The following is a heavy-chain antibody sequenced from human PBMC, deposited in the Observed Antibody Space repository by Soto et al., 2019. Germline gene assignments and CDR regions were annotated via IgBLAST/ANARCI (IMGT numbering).Heavy chain of an antibody. CDR3: ARDPYSSGWLDY. CDR1: GFTLSSYA. J-gene: IGHJ4*02. V-gene: IGHV3-30-3*01. D-gene: IGHD6-19*01. Sequence: QVQLVESGGGVVQPGRSLRLSCAASGFTLSSYAMHWVRQPPGKGLECVAVISYDGSKKYYADSVKGRFTISRDNSKSTLYLQMSTLRAEDTAVYYCARDPYSSGWLDYWGQGTLVTVSS. CDR2: ISYDGSKK.